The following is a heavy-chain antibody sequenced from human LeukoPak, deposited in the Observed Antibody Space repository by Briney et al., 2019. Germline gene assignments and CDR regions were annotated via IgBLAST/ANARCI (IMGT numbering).Heavy chain of an antibody. CDR3: ARHPKSGSYQAAFDI. CDR1: GGSISSYY. CDR2: IHYSGST. V-gene: IGHV4-59*08. Sequence: SETLSLTCTVSGGSISSYYWSWIRQPPGKGVEWIGYIHYSGSTNYNPSLKSRVTISVDTSKNQFSLKLSSVTAADTAVYYCARHPKSGSYQAAFDIWGQGTMVTVSS. J-gene: IGHJ3*02. D-gene: IGHD1-26*01.